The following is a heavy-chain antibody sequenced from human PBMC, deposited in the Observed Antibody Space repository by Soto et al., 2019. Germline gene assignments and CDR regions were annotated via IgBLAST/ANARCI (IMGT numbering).Heavy chain of an antibody. V-gene: IGHV1-2*02. Sequence: ASVKVSCDASGYTFTGYYMHWVLQAPGQGLEGMGWINPNSGGTNYAQKFQGRVTMTRDTSISTAYMELSRLRSDDTAVYYCARLAGDYYDSSGYYAAAFDIWGQGTMVTVSS. J-gene: IGHJ3*02. CDR1: GYTFTGYY. CDR3: ARLAGDYYDSSGYYAAAFDI. D-gene: IGHD3-22*01. CDR2: INPNSGGT.